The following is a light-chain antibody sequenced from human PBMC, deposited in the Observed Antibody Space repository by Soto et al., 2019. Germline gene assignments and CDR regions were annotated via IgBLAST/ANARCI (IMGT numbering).Light chain of an antibody. Sequence: QSALTQPPSASGSPGQSVTISCTGTSTDIGGYNFVSWYQQHPGKAPKLIIYEVTKRPSGVPDRFSGSKFGNTASLTVSGLQPEYEAEYYCRSYAGRNNFDVFGSGTKLTVL. J-gene: IGLJ1*01. CDR2: EVT. CDR1: STDIGGYNF. V-gene: IGLV2-8*01. CDR3: RSYAGRNNFDV.